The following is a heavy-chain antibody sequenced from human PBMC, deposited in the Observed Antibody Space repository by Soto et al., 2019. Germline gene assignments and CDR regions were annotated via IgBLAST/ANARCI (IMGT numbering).Heavy chain of an antibody. CDR1: GFTFSDHG. CDR2: ISNDAART. D-gene: IGHD6-19*01. CDR3: ARPPLYSSGGYFDS. Sequence: EVQLLESGGGLVQPGGSLRLSCAASGFTFSDHGMTWVRQAPGKGLEWVSSISNDAARTFYADSVKGRFTGSRDRSNNTLYLQMNSLRAEDTAVYFCARPPLYSSGGYFDSWGQGTLVTVSS. J-gene: IGHJ4*02. V-gene: IGHV3-23*01.